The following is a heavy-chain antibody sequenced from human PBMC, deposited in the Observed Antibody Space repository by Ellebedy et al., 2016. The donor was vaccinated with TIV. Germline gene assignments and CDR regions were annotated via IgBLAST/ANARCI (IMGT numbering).Heavy chain of an antibody. CDR1: GGSISSSSYY. V-gene: IGHV4-39*07. J-gene: IGHJ5*02. Sequence: SETLSLTCTVSGGSISSSSYYWGWIRQPPGKGLEWIGSIYYSGSTYYNPSLKSRVTISVDTSKNQFSLKLSSVTAADTAVYYCARGLSVGMDSSGHAVWFDPWGQGTLVTVSS. D-gene: IGHD6-19*01. CDR3: ARGLSVGMDSSGHAVWFDP. CDR2: IYYSGST.